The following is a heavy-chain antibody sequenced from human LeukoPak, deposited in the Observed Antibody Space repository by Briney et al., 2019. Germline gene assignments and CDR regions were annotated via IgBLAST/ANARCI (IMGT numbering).Heavy chain of an antibody. Sequence: SETLSLTCTVSGGSISSSSYYWGWIRQPPGKGLEWIGSIYYSGSTYYNPSLKSRVTISVDTSKNQFSLKLSSVTAADTAVYYCARGAVPAAFDYWGQGTLVTVSS. CDR3: ARGAVPAAFDY. D-gene: IGHD2-2*01. J-gene: IGHJ4*02. V-gene: IGHV4-39*01. CDR1: GGSISSSSYY. CDR2: IYYSGST.